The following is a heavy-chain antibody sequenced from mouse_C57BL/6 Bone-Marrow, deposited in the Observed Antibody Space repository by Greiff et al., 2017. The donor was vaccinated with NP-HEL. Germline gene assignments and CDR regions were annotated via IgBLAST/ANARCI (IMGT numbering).Heavy chain of an antibody. Sequence: VQLQESGAELARPGASVKLSCKASGYTFTSYGISWVKQRTGQGLEWIGEIYPRSGNTYYNEKFKGKATLTADKSSSTAYMELRSLTSEDSAVYFCARGRGRFAYWGQGTLVTVSA. V-gene: IGHV1-81*01. CDR1: GYTFTSYG. J-gene: IGHJ3*01. CDR2: IYPRSGNT. CDR3: ARGRGRFAY.